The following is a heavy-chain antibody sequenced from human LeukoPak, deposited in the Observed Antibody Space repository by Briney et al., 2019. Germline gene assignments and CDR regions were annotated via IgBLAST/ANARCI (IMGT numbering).Heavy chain of an antibody. D-gene: IGHD2-2*01. J-gene: IGHJ4*02. Sequence: GGSLRLSCAASGFIFSSYSMNWVRQAPGKGLEWVSSISSSSSDIYYADSVKGRFTISRDNAKNSLYLQMNSLRAEDTAVYYCARDGLYCSSTNCYLDHWGQGTLVTVSS. CDR1: GFIFSSYS. V-gene: IGHV3-21*01. CDR3: ARDGLYCSSTNCYLDH. CDR2: ISSSSSDI.